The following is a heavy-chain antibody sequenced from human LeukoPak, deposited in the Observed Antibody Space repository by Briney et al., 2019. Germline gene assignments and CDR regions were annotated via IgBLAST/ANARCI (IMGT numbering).Heavy chain of an antibody. J-gene: IGHJ3*02. V-gene: IGHV3-15*01. CDR3: TTDPDMAVAGTDAFDI. D-gene: IGHD6-19*01. Sequence: GVSLRLSCAASGFTFSNAWMSWVRQAPGKGLEWVGRIKSKTDGGTTDYAAPVKGRFTISRDDSKNTLYLQMNSLKTEDTAVYYCTTDPDMAVAGTDAFDIWGQGTMVTVSS. CDR2: IKSKTDGGTT. CDR1: GFTFSNAW.